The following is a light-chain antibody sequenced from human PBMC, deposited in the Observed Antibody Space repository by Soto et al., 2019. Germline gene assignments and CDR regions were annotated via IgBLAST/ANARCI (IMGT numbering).Light chain of an antibody. CDR1: TSDIGTYDY. CDR3: SSYTTTYSLV. J-gene: IGLJ2*01. Sequence: QSALTQPASVSGSPGQSTTISCTGTTSDIGTYDYVSWYKQHPDKAPKLIIYDVNSRPSGISNRFSGSKSGNTASLTVSGLQPEDEGYYYCSSYTTTYSLVFGGGTQLTVL. V-gene: IGLV2-14*03. CDR2: DVN.